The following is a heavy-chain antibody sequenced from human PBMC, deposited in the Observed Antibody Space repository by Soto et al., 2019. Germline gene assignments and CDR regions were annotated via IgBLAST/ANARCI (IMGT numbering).Heavy chain of an antibody. CDR2: IDYSGST. CDR3: ASRGRGNWFDP. CDR1: GGSISSGGYY. Sequence: QVQLQESGPGLVKPSQTLSLTCTVSGGSISSGGYYWSWIRQHPGKGLEWIGYIDYSGSTYYNQSLTRRVTISVDTSKNQFSLKLSSVTAADTAVYYCASRGRGNWFDPWGQGTLVTVSS. J-gene: IGHJ5*02. D-gene: IGHD3-10*01. V-gene: IGHV4-31*03.